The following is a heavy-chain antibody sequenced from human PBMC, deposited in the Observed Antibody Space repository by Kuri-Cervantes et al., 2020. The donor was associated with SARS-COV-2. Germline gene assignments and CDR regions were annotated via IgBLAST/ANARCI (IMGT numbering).Heavy chain of an antibody. V-gene: IGHV4-34*01. CDR2: INHSGST. Sequence: GSLRLSCAVYGGSFSGYYWSWIRQPPGKGLEWIGEINHSGSTNYNPSLKSRVTISVDTSKNQFSLKLSSVTAANTAVYYWAIHRWFDPWGQGTLVTVSS. D-gene: IGHD1-14*01. CDR1: GGSFSGYY. CDR3: AIHRWFDP. J-gene: IGHJ5*02.